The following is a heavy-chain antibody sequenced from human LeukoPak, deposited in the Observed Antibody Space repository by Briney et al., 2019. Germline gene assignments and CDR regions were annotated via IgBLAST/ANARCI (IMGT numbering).Heavy chain of an antibody. D-gene: IGHD3-10*01. V-gene: IGHV4-39*01. CDR2: IFYSGST. CDR3: ARTVGEPGAEYFHH. CDR1: GGSISTSRYY. J-gene: IGHJ1*01. Sequence: SETLSLTCTVSGGSISTSRYYWGWLRQPPGKGLEWIGSIFYSGSTYYNPSLYSRVIISVDTSKKQFSLKLSSVTAADTAVYYCARTVGEPGAEYFHHWGQGTLVTVSS.